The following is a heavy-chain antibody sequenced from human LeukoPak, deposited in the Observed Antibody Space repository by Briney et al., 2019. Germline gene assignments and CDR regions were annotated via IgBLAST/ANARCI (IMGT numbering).Heavy chain of an antibody. CDR1: GFTFSSYS. V-gene: IGHV3-21*01. J-gene: IGHJ5*02. CDR2: ISSSSSYI. Sequence: GGSLRLSCAASGFTFSSYSVNWVRQAPGKGLEWVSSISSSSSYIYYADSVKGRFTISRDNANNSLYLQMNSLRAEDTAVYYCARTGYGVRSWFDPWGQGTLVTVSS. D-gene: IGHD5-18*01. CDR3: ARTGYGVRSWFDP.